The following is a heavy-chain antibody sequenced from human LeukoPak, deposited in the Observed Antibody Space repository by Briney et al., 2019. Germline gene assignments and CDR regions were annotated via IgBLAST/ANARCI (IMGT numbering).Heavy chain of an antibody. CDR2: ISAYNGNK. J-gene: IGHJ6*02. CDR1: VYTFTSYG. V-gene: IGHV1-18*01. Sequence: ASVTVSCKASVYTFTSYGISWVRQAPGQGLEWMGWISAYNGNKNYAQKLQGRVTMTTDTSTSTAYMELRSLRSDDTAVYYCARETVTTYYYYYGMDVWGQGTTVTVSS. CDR3: ARETVTTYYYYYGMDV. D-gene: IGHD4-17*01.